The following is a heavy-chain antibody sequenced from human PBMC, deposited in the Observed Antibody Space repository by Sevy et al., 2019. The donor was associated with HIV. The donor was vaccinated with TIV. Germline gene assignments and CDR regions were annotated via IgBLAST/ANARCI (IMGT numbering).Heavy chain of an antibody. CDR2: IYHSGST. Sequence: SETLSLTCAVSGYSISSGYYWGWIRQPPGKGLEWIGSIYHSGSTYYNPSLKSRVTISVDTSKNQFSLKLSSVTAADTAVYYCARLQRGGEFDYWGQGTLVTVSS. CDR3: ARLQRGGEFDY. J-gene: IGHJ4*02. CDR1: GYSISSGYY. D-gene: IGHD3-16*01. V-gene: IGHV4-38-2*01.